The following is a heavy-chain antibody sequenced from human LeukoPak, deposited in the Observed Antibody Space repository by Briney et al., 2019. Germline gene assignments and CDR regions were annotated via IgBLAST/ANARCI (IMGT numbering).Heavy chain of an antibody. CDR2: IFYSGST. J-gene: IGHJ4*02. V-gene: IGHV4-59*01. CDR3: ARGWGSSWYYFDY. CDR1: GGSISSFY. D-gene: IGHD6-13*01. Sequence: SETLSLTCTVSGGSISSFYWSWIRHPQGRGRGWIGYIFYSGSTNYNPSLKSRVTISVDTSKSQFSLKLSSVTAADTAVYYCARGWGSSWYYFDYWGQGTLVTVSS.